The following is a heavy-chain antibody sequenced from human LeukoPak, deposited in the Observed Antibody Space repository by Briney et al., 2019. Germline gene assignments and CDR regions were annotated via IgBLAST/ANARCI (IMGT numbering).Heavy chain of an antibody. CDR3: TTHDEVYYDSSGYYAFDY. D-gene: IGHD3-22*01. CDR1: GFTFSNAW. CDR2: IKSKTDGGTT. J-gene: IGHJ4*02. Sequence: PGGSLRLSCAASGFTFSNAWMSWVRQAPGKGLEWVGRIKSKTDGGTTDYAAPVKGRFTISRDDSKNTLYLQMNSLKTEDTAVYYCTTHDEVYYDSSGYYAFDYWGQGTLVTVSS. V-gene: IGHV3-15*01.